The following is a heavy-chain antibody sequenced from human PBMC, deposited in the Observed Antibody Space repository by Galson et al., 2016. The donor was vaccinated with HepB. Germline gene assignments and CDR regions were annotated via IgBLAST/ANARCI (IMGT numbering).Heavy chain of an antibody. D-gene: IGHD6-13*01. CDR3: VSRGSSSWFFYYGMDV. CDR1: GFTVSSNY. CDR2: LYSGSTT. J-gene: IGHJ6*02. V-gene: IGHV3-53*04. Sequence: SLRLSCAASGFTVSSNYMSWVRQAPGKGLEWVAILYSGSTTYYADSVKGRITISRHNSKNTLYLQMNSLRTEDTAVYYCVSRGSSSWFFYYGMDVWGQGTPVTVSS.